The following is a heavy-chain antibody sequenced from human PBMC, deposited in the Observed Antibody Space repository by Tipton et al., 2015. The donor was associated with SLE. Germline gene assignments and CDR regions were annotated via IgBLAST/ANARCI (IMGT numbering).Heavy chain of an antibody. Sequence: GSLRLSCAASGFTFSSYAMSWVRQAPGKGLEWVSVIYSGGSSTYYADSVKGRFTISRDNSKNTPYLQMNSLRAEDTAVYYCAKRRDHYMDVWGKGTTVTVSS. J-gene: IGHJ6*03. CDR3: AKRRDHYMDV. CDR2: IYSGGSST. CDR1: GFTFSSYA. V-gene: IGHV3-23*03.